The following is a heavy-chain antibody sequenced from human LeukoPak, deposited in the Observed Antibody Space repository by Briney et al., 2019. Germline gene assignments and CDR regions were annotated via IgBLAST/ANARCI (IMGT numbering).Heavy chain of an antibody. CDR1: GFTFSSYW. CDR2: INSDGSST. D-gene: IGHD6-19*01. CDR3: TRGPPYYCSVWYSPLEYFQH. J-gene: IGHJ1*01. Sequence: GGSLRLSCAASGFTFSSYWMHWVRQAAGKGLVWVSRINSDGSSTSYADSVKGRLTISRDNAKNTLYLQMNSLRAEDTAVYYCTRGPPYYCSVWYSPLEYFQHWGQRTLVTVSS. V-gene: IGHV3-74*01.